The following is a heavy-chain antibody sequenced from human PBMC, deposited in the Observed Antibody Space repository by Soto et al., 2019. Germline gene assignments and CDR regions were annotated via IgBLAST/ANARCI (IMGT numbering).Heavy chain of an antibody. CDR2: ISDSGGRI. CDR1: GFPFSIYA. J-gene: IGHJ4*02. V-gene: IGHV3-23*01. D-gene: IGHD5-12*01. CDR3: AQQKDIEGFYY. Sequence: PGGSLRLSCAASGFPFSIYAMSWVRQAPGKGLEWVAGISDSGGRIYYADSVKGRFTISRDNSKNTLSLQMYSLRAEDTAVYYCAQQKDIEGFYYWDQGTLVTASS.